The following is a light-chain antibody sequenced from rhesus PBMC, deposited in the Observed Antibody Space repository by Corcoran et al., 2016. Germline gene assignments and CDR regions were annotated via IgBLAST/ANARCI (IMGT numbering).Light chain of an antibody. Sequence: DIQMTQSPSSLSASVGDRVTITCRASQGINNDLAWYQQKPGETPKLLIYEASSLQSGIHSRFSGSGSGTYFPLTISSLQPEDFATYYCQHYYSTPFTFGPGTKLDIK. CDR3: QHYYSTPFT. CDR1: QGINND. CDR2: EAS. V-gene: IGKV1-25*01. J-gene: IGKJ3*01.